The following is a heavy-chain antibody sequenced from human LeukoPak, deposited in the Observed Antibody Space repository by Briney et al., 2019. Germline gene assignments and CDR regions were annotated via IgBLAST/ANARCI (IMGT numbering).Heavy chain of an antibody. CDR3: ASRDALGY. J-gene: IGHJ4*02. V-gene: IGHV3-7*01. D-gene: IGHD3-16*01. CDR1: GFTFTDYW. CDR2: IKQDGNEK. Sequence: GGSLRLSCAVSGFTFTDYWMSWVRQAPGKGLEWVANIKQDGNEKNYADSVRGRFSISRDNAKNSAYLQMNNLRAEDTAIYYCASRDALGYWGQGTLVTVSS.